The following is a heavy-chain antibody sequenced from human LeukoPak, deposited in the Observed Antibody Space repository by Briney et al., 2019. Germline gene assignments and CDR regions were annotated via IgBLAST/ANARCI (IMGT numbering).Heavy chain of an antibody. CDR1: GFTFSSYT. CDR3: ARKENILTGYYDH. J-gene: IGHJ5*02. D-gene: IGHD3-9*01. V-gene: IGHV3-21*01. CDR2: ISSDSNYI. Sequence: GGSLRLSCAASGFTFSSYTMNWVRQAPGQGLEWVSSISSDSNYIYYADSVKGRFTISRDNAWNSLYLQMNSLRAEDTAVYYCARKENILTGYYDHWGQGTLVTVSS.